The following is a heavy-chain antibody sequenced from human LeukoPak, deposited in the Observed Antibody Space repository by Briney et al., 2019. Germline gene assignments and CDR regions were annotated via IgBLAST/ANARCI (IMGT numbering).Heavy chain of an antibody. J-gene: IGHJ4*02. CDR3: ARDRGAVAATWFDY. CDR1: GFTFSDYY. V-gene: IGHV3-11*05. Sequence: GGSLRLSCAASGFTFSDYYMNWIRQAPGKGLEWVSCIGSSSSYTNYADSVKGRFTISRDNAKNSLYLQMDGLRAEDTAVYYCARDRGAVAATWFDYWGQGTLVTVSS. D-gene: IGHD6-19*01. CDR2: IGSSSSYT.